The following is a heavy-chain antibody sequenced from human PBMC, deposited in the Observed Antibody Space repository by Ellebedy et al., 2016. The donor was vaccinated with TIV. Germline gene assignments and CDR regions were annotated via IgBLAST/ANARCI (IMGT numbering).Heavy chain of an antibody. CDR3: TRESFRYFDWDL. CDR2: INTDGSST. Sequence: GESLKISCAASGFTLSGYWMHWVRQVPGKGLMWVSRINTDGSSTSYADSVEGRFTITRDNAKKTLYLEMSSLRPEDTAMYYCTRESFRYFDWDLWGQGTLVTVSS. CDR1: GFTLSGYW. J-gene: IGHJ4*02. D-gene: IGHD3-9*01. V-gene: IGHV3-74*01.